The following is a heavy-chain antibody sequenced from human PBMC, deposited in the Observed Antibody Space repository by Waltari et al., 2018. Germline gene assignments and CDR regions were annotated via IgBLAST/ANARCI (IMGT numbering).Heavy chain of an antibody. V-gene: IGHV1-2*02. CDR3: ARAPGFYYGSGRY. CDR1: GYTFTGYY. J-gene: IGHJ4*02. D-gene: IGHD3-10*01. CDR2: INPTRGGT. Sequence: QVQLVQSGAEVKKPGASVKVSCKASGYTFTGYYMHWVRQAPGHGLEWMEWINPTRGGTTYAQKFRGRFPMTRDTSISPASMKLSRLRSADTAVYSFARAPGFYYGSGRYWGQGPLFPFSS.